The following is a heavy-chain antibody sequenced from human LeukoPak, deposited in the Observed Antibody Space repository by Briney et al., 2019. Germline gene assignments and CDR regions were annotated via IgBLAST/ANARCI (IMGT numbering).Heavy chain of an antibody. D-gene: IGHD4-23*01. V-gene: IGHV3-15*01. CDR3: TTESYGGNSWWFDP. J-gene: IGHJ5*02. CDR1: GFTFSNAC. CDR2: IKSKTDGGTT. Sequence: PGGSLRLSCAASGFTFSNACMSWVRQAPGKGLEWVGRIKSKTDGGTTDYAAPVKGRFTISRDDSKNTLYLQMNSLKTEDTAVYYCTTESYGGNSWWFDPWGQGTLVTVSS.